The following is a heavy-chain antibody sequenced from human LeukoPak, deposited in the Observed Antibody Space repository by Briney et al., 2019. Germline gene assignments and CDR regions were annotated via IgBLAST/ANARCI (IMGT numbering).Heavy chain of an antibody. CDR3: ARQYSSGWYKGYFQY. D-gene: IGHD6-19*01. V-gene: IGHV4-34*01. J-gene: IGHJ1*01. CDR2: INHSGST. Sequence: SETLSLTCGVNGGSFSGYYWSWIRQPPGKGLEWIGEINHSGSTNYNPSLKNRVTISVDTSKNQFSLKLSSVTAADTAVYYCARQYSSGWYKGYFQYWGQGTLVTVSS. CDR1: GGSFSGYY.